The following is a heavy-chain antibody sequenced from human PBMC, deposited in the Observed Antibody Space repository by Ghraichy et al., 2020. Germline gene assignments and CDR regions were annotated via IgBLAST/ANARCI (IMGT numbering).Heavy chain of an antibody. V-gene: IGHV3-74*01. CDR1: GFTFSSYW. CDR2: INSDGSST. D-gene: IGHD6-6*01. Sequence: GGSLRLSCAASGFTFSSYWMHWVRQAPGKGLVWVSRINSDGSSTSYADSVKGRFTISRDNAKNTLYLQMNSLRAEDTAVYYCARGSSSSDHDYWGQGTLVTGSS. J-gene: IGHJ4*02. CDR3: ARGSSSSDHDY.